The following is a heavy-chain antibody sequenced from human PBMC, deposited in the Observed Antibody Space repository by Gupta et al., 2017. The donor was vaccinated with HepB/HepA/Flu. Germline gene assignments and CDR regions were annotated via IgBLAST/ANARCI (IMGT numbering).Heavy chain of an antibody. CDR2: IRGKGYGGTT. V-gene: IGHV3-49*04. D-gene: IGHD3-10*01. Sequence: EVQLVESGGNLAQPGRSLRVSCTSSGFTFRDHAVIWVRQAPGKGLEWVGFIRGKGYGGTTEYAASVQGRFTISRDDSKSIAYLQMNSLKTEDTAVYFCARSLASGSYFDYWGQGALVTVSS. CDR1: GFTFRDHA. CDR3: ARSLASGSYFDY. J-gene: IGHJ4*02.